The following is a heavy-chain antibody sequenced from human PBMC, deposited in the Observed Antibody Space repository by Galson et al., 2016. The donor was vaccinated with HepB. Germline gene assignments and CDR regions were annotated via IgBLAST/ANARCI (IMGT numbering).Heavy chain of an antibody. V-gene: IGHV1-69*13. CDR2: IIPIFGTA. Sequence: SVKVSCKASGGTLSSYAISWVRQAPGQGLEWMGGIIPIFGTANYAQKFQGRVTITADESTSTAYMELSRLRSEDTAVYYCARGTGTSVCFDPWGQGTLVTVSS. D-gene: IGHD1-1*01. CDR1: GGTLSSYA. CDR3: ARGTGTSVCFDP. J-gene: IGHJ5*02.